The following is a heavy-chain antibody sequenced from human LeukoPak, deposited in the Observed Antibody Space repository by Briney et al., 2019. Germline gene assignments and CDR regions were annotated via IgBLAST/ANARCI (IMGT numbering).Heavy chain of an antibody. CDR3: AREPTSGREPTSGRPLDY. V-gene: IGHV4-4*07. CDR2: IYSSGSI. Sequence: MSSESLFLTCTVSGGSISGYFWSWIRQPAGKGLEWIGRIYSSGSINYNPSLKSRVTMSLDTSKNHLSLNLSSVTAADTAVYYCAREPTSGREPTSGRPLDYWGQGTLVTVSS. J-gene: IGHJ4*02. D-gene: IGHD5-12*01. CDR1: GGSISGYF.